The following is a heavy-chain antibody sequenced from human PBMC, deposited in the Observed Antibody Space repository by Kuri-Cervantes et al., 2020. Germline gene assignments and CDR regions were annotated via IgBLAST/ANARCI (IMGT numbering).Heavy chain of an antibody. V-gene: IGHV4-38-2*01. CDR1: GYSISSGLY. CDR2: IYGSGTT. CDR3: VRVASNLPPAAAFDY. J-gene: IGHJ4*02. Sequence: LSLTCVVSGYSISSGLYWGWIRQPPGKGLEWIGSIYGSGTTSYNASLQSRVTISVDMSKNQFSLNLKSVTAADTAVYYCVRVASNLPPAAAFDYWGQGTLVTVSS. D-gene: IGHD2-2*01.